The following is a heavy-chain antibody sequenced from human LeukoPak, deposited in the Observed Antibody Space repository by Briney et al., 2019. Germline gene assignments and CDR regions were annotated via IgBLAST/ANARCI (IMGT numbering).Heavy chain of an antibody. Sequence: PGGSLRLSCAASGFTFSSYSMNWVRQAPGEGLEWVSYISSSSSTIYYADSVKGRFTISRDNSKNTLYLQMNSLRVEDAAVYYCVRGRYYDFWSDYYEPLYDNAFDIWGQGTMVTVSS. CDR2: ISSSSSTI. CDR3: VRGRYYDFWSDYYEPLYDNAFDI. J-gene: IGHJ3*02. V-gene: IGHV3-48*01. CDR1: GFTFSSYS. D-gene: IGHD3-3*01.